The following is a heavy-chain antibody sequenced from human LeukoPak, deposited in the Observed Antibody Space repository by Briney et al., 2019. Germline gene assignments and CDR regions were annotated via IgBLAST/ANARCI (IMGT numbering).Heavy chain of an antibody. D-gene: IGHD3-22*01. CDR2: INPNSGGI. CDR1: GYTFSGKY. Sequence: ASVKVSCKTSGYTFSGKYMHWVRQAPGQGLEWMGWINPNSGGIKYVQKFRGRVTMTRDTSISTVYMELNSLRSDDTAVYYCARDYYDSSGGAFDIWGQGTMVTVSS. J-gene: IGHJ3*02. V-gene: IGHV1-2*02. CDR3: ARDYYDSSGGAFDI.